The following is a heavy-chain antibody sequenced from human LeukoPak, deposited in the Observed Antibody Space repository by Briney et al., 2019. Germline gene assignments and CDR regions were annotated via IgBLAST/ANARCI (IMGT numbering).Heavy chain of an antibody. D-gene: IGHD3-10*01. Sequence: SQTLSLTCAISRDSVSSNSAAWNWIRQSPSRGLEWLGRTYYRSKWYNDYAVSVKSRITINPDTSKNQFSLQLNSVTPEDTAVYYCARDRVGFGKFYYYYGMDVWGQGITVTVSS. J-gene: IGHJ6*02. V-gene: IGHV6-1*01. CDR2: TYYRSKWYN. CDR1: RDSVSSNSAA. CDR3: ARDRVGFGKFYYYYGMDV.